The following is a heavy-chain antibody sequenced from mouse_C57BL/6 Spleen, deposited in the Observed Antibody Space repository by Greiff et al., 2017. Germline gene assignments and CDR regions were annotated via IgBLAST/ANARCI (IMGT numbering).Heavy chain of an antibody. CDR2: ISSGGSYT. J-gene: IGHJ4*01. CDR3: ARRQETAQATAMDY. V-gene: IGHV5-6*01. Sequence: EVQVVESGGDLVKPGGSLKLSCAASGFTFSSYGMSWVRQTPDKRLEWVATISSGGSYTYYPDSVKGRFTISRDNAKNTLYLQMSSLKSQDTAMSNCARRQETAQATAMDYWGQGTSVTVSS. CDR1: GFTFSSYG. D-gene: IGHD3-2*02.